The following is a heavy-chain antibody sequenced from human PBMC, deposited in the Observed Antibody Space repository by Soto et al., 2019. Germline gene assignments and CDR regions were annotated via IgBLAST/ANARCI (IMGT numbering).Heavy chain of an antibody. Sequence: QVQLVQSGAEVKEPGTSVKVSCKASGGTFSTSSFVWVRQGPGQGLEWMGGIIPIFSKTNVAQKFQGRITFSAGESTRTAYMELYSLRSDDTAIYYCARDVVRSTGGDSWGQGTLVTVSS. CDR3: ARDVVRSTGGDS. V-gene: IGHV1-69*01. J-gene: IGHJ4*02. CDR2: IIPIFSKT. CDR1: GGTFSTSS. D-gene: IGHD7-27*01.